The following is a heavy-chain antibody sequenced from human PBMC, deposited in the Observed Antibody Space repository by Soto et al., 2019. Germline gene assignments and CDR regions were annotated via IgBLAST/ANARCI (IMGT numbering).Heavy chain of an antibody. D-gene: IGHD6-13*01. CDR2: ISYDGSNK. CDR3: ARDRLAAGPVGYYYGMDV. Sequence: QVQLVESGGGVVQPGRSLRLSCAASGFTFSSYAMHWVRQAPGKGLEWVAVISYDGSNKYYADSVKGRFTISRDNSKNTLYLQMNSLRAEDTAVYYCARDRLAAGPVGYYYGMDVWGQGTTVTVSS. J-gene: IGHJ6*02. V-gene: IGHV3-30-3*01. CDR1: GFTFSSYA.